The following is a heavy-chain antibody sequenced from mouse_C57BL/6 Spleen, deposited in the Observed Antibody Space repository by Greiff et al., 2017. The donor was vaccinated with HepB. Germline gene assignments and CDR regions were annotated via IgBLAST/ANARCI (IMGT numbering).Heavy chain of an antibody. J-gene: IGHJ4*01. CDR2: IHPSDSDT. CDR3: GGCDAMDY. CDR1: GYTFTSYW. Sequence: QVQLQQPGAELVKPGASVNVSCKASGYTFTSYWMHWVKQRPGQGLEWIGRIHPSDSDTNYNHKFKGKATLTVDKSSSTAYMQVSSLSYEDSAVYYCGGCDAMDYWGQGTSVTVSS. V-gene: IGHV1-74*01. D-gene: IGHD3-3*01.